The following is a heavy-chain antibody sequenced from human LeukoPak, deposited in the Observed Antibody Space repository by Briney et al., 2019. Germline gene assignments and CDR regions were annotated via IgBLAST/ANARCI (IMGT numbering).Heavy chain of an antibody. D-gene: IGHD6-25*01. CDR1: GYTFTGYY. V-gene: IGHV1-2*04. Sequence: ASVKVSCKASGYTFTGYYMHWVRQAPGQGLEWMGWINPNSGGTNFAQKFQGWVTMTRDTSISTAYMDLSRLRSDDTAVYYCVRDASSGSRYSDFWGQGTLVTVPS. CDR2: INPNSGGT. CDR3: VRDASSGSRYSDF. J-gene: IGHJ4*02.